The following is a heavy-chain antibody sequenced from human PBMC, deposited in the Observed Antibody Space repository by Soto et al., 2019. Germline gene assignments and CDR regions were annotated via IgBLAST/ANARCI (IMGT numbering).Heavy chain of an antibody. Sequence: ASVKVSCKASGYTFTGYYMHWVRQAPGQGLEWMGWINPNSGGTNYAQKFQGWVTMTRDTSISTAYMELSRLRSDDTAVYYCARGIEGYYYDSSGYYPAVDFDYWGQGTLVTAPQ. CDR3: ARGIEGYYYDSSGYYPAVDFDY. CDR1: GYTFTGYY. J-gene: IGHJ4*02. CDR2: INPNSGGT. V-gene: IGHV1-2*04. D-gene: IGHD3-22*01.